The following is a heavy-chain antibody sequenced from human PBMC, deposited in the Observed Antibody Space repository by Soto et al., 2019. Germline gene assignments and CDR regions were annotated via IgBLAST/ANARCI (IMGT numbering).Heavy chain of an antibody. Sequence: QVQLVESGGGVVQPGRSLRLSCAASGFTFSSYGMHWVRQAPGKGLEWAAVISYDGSNKYYADSVKGRFTISRDNSKNTLYLQMNSLRDEDTAVYYCAKILQLGDYAHYYYGMDVWGQGTTVTVSS. J-gene: IGHJ6*02. CDR3: AKILQLGDYAHYYYGMDV. V-gene: IGHV3-30*18. CDR2: ISYDGSNK. CDR1: GFTFSSYG. D-gene: IGHD4-17*01.